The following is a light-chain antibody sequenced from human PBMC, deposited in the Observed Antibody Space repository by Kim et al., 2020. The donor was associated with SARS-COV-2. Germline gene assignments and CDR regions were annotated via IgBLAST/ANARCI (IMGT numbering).Light chain of an antibody. CDR1: LSVSSSY. J-gene: IGKJ4*01. V-gene: IGKV3-20*01. CDR3: QHYCRALALT. Sequence: IVLTQSPGTLSLSPGDGATLSCRTNLSVSSSYLAWYQQKHGQPPRLLISCASSRAAGIPDRFSASGSGTDFTLAINRLEPEDFAVYYCQHYCRALALTFGGGTKVDIK. CDR2: CAS.